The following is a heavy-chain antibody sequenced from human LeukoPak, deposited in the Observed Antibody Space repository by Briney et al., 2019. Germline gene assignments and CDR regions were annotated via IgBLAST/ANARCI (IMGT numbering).Heavy chain of an antibody. V-gene: IGHV4-39*07. Sequence: SDTLSLTCTVSGDSISTSKSYWGWIRQPPGKGLEWIGEINHSGSTNCNPSLKSRVTISVDTSKNQFSLKLSSVTAADTAVYYCARGTRVTTSIGFDYWGQGTLVTVSS. CDR3: ARGTRVTTSIGFDY. CDR2: INHSGST. CDR1: GDSISTSKSY. D-gene: IGHD4-11*01. J-gene: IGHJ4*02.